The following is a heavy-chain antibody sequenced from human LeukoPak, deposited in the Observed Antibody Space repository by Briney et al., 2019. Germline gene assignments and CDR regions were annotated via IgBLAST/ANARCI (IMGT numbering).Heavy chain of an antibody. CDR1: GFTFSAYE. CDR2: IGSSGSTV. V-gene: IGHV3-48*03. D-gene: IGHD6-13*01. CDR3: AKDQVAGEQQLGYY. Sequence: GGSLRLSCAASGFTFSAYEMNWVRQAPGKGLEWVSYIGSSGSTVYYADSVKGRFTISRDNSKNTLYLQMNSLRAEDTAVYYCAKDQVAGEQQLGYYWGQGTLVTVSS. J-gene: IGHJ4*02.